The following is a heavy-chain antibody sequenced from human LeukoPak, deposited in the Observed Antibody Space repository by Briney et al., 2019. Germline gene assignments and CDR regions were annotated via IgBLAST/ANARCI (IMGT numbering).Heavy chain of an antibody. D-gene: IGHD5-24*01. CDR3: AHGGRWLQLDY. CDR2: ISYDGSNK. CDR1: GFTFSSYA. J-gene: IGHJ4*02. V-gene: IGHV3-30*03. Sequence: GGSLRLSCAASGFTFSSYAMHWVRQAPGKGLEWVAVISYDGSNKYYADSGKGRFTISRDNSKNTLYLQMDSLRAEDTAVYDCAHGGRWLQLDYWGQGTLVTVSS.